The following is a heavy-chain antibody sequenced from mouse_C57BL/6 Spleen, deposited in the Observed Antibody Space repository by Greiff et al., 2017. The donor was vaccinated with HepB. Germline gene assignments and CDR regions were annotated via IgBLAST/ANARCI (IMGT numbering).Heavy chain of an antibody. Sequence: EVQLVESGGGLVKPGGSLKLSCAASGFTFSSYAMSWVRQTPEKRLEWVATISDGGSYTYYPDNVKGRFTISRDNAKNNLYLQMSHPKSEDTAMYYCARDYGSSGFDYWGQGTTLTVSS. V-gene: IGHV5-4*01. CDR2: ISDGGSYT. CDR3: ARDYGSSGFDY. CDR1: GFTFSSYA. J-gene: IGHJ2*01. D-gene: IGHD1-1*01.